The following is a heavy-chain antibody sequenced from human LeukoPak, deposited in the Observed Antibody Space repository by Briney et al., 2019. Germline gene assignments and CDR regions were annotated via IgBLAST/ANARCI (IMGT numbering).Heavy chain of an antibody. V-gene: IGHV1-69*06. CDR3: ARSDNTVKYSGSYNNWFDP. J-gene: IGHJ5*02. D-gene: IGHD1-26*01. CDR1: GGTFSSYA. Sequence: SVKVSCKASGGTFSSYAISWVRQAPGQGLEWMGGIIPIFGTANYAQKFQGRVTITADKSTSTAYMELSSLRSEDTAVDYCARSDNTVKYSGSYNNWFDPWGQGTLVTVSS. CDR2: IIPIFGTA.